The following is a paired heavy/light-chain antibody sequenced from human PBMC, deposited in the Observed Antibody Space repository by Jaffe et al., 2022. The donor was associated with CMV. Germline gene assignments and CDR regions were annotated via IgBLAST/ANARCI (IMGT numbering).Heavy chain of an antibody. Sequence: QVQLVQSGAEVKKPGASVKVSCKASGYTFTNYVFHWVRQAPGQSLEWMGWINAGNGNARSSEKFQGRLTITKDTSANTAYMELSSLKSDDTATYYCGAIYGMRIEYFQYWGQGSLVTVSS. V-gene: IGHV1-3*01. CDR3: GAIYGMRIEYFQY. CDR2: INAGNGNA. D-gene: IGHD3-3*01. J-gene: IGHJ1*01. CDR1: GYTFTNYV.
Light chain of an antibody. V-gene: IGKV3-11*01. Sequence: EIVLTQSPATLSLSPGERATLSCRASQSVSSYLAWYQQTPGQAPRLLIYDTSNRAPGIPGRFTGSGSGTDFTLTINSLEPEDSGVYFCQQRANWITFGQGTRLEIK. J-gene: IGKJ5*01. CDR1: QSVSSY. CDR2: DTS. CDR3: QQRANWIT.